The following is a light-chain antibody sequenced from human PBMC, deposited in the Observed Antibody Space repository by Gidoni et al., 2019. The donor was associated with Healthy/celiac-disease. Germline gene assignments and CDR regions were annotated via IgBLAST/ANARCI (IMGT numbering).Light chain of an antibody. CDR1: QSVLYSSHNTNY. CDR2: WAS. J-gene: IGKJ1*01. CDR3: QQYYSTPWT. Sequence: DIVMPQSPDSLAVSLGERATINCKSSQSVLYSSHNTNYLAWYQQKPGQPPKLLIYWASTRESGVPDRFSGSGSGTDFTLTISSLLAEDVAVYYCQQYYSTPWTFGQGTKVEIK. V-gene: IGKV4-1*01.